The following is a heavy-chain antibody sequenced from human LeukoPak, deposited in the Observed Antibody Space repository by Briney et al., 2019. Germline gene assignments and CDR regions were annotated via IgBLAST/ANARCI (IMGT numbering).Heavy chain of an antibody. V-gene: IGHV3-11*01. CDR1: GFNFSDYY. CDR2: IGSSGSGTTI. D-gene: IGHD3-10*01. Sequence: GGSLRLSCAASGFNFSDYYMSWIRQAPGKGLEWVSHIGSSGSGTTIYYADSVKGRFTISRDNAKNSLYLQLNSLRAEDTAVYYCARTRQSGSGYFQHWGQGTLVTVSS. CDR3: ARTRQSGSGYFQH. J-gene: IGHJ1*01.